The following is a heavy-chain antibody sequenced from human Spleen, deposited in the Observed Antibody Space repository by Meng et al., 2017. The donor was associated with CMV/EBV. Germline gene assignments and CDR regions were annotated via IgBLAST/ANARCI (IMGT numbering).Heavy chain of an antibody. V-gene: IGHV3-7*01. CDR2: IEQDGSVE. J-gene: IGHJ4*02. CDR1: GFTFSNYY. CDR3: ARDPNSSSDDDY. D-gene: IGHD6-13*01. Sequence: SCAASGFTFSNYYMTWVRQAPGKGLEWVANIEQDGSVENYADSVKGRFTISRDNAKNSLYLQMNSLRVEDTAVYYCARDPNSSSDDDYWGQGTLVTVSS.